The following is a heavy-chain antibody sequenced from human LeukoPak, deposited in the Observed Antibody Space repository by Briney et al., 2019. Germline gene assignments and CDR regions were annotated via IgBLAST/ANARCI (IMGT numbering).Heavy chain of an antibody. V-gene: IGHV3-21*01. CDR3: SRDHIFGWHTGYY. J-gene: IGHJ4*02. CDR2: ISSSSSNI. Sequence: GGSLRLSCAASGFDFSTYYLNWVRQDPGKGLEWVLSISSSSSNIFYSDLVKGRFTISRDNAKITLYLQMNSLRDEDTAVYYCSRDHIFGWHTGYYWCQGILIPVSS. CDR1: GFDFSTYY. D-gene: IGHD6-19*01.